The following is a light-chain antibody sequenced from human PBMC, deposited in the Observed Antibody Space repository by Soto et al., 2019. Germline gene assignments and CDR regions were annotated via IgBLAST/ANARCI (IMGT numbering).Light chain of an antibody. Sequence: QSVLTQPASVSGSPGQSITISCTGTNSDIGSYNLVSWYQQHPGKAPKLMIYEVRKRPSGISNRFSGSKSGNTASLTISGLQAEDEADYYCCSYAGSSTFVFGGGTKVTVL. CDR3: CSYAGSSTFV. CDR2: EVR. V-gene: IGLV2-23*02. J-gene: IGLJ3*02. CDR1: NSDIGSYNL.